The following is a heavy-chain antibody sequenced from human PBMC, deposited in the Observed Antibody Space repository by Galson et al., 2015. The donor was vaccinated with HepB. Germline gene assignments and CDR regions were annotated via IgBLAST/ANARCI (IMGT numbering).Heavy chain of an antibody. D-gene: IGHD2-15*01. CDR1: GYTFTSYG. J-gene: IGHJ3*02. CDR3: ARDGYCSGGSCYSRGAFDI. V-gene: IGHV1-18*04. CDR2: ISAYNGNT. Sequence: SVKVSCKASGYTFTSYGISWVRQAPGQGLEWMGWISAYNGNTNYAQKLQGRVTMTTDTSTSTAYMELRSLRSDDTAVYYCARDGYCSGGSCYSRGAFDIWGQGTMVTVSS.